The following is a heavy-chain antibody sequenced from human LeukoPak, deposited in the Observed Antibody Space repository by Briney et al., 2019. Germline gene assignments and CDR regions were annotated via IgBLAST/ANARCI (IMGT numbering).Heavy chain of an antibody. Sequence: PSETLSLTCTVSGGSINSYYWSWIRQPPGKGLEWIGYICYRGNTNYNPSLNSRVTISLDTSMNQFSLKLTSVTAADTAVYYCAREVVLQNHRNGLDYWGQGTLVTVSS. CDR2: ICYRGNT. V-gene: IGHV4-59*01. CDR1: GGSINSYY. D-gene: IGHD2/OR15-2a*01. J-gene: IGHJ4*02. CDR3: AREVVLQNHRNGLDY.